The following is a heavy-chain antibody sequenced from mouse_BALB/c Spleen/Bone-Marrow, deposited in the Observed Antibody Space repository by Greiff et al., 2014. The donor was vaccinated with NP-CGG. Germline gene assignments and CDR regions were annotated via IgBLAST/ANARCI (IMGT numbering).Heavy chain of an antibody. CDR2: INPYNGDT. CDR3: ASGATAY. V-gene: IGHV1-20*02. Sequence: SGPELVKPGASVKISCKASGYSFTDYFMNWVMQSHGKSLEWIGRINPYNGDTFYNQKFKGKATLTIDKSSNTARMELRSLASEDSAVYYCASGATAYWGQGTLVTVSA. J-gene: IGHJ3*01. CDR1: GYSFTDYF. D-gene: IGHD3-1*01.